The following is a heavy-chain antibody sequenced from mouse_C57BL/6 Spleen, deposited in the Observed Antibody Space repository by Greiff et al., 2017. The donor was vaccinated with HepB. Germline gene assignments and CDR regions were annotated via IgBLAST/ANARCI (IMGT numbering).Heavy chain of an antibody. Sequence: VQLQQSGPELVKPGASVKISCKASGYTFTDYYMNWVKQSHGKSLEWIGDINPNNGGTSYNQKFKGKATLTVDKSSSTAYMELRSLTSEDSAVYYCARGSDYYGSSYNAMDYWGQGTSVTVSS. CDR3: ARGSDYYGSSYNAMDY. V-gene: IGHV1-26*01. J-gene: IGHJ4*01. CDR1: GYTFTDYY. D-gene: IGHD1-1*01. CDR2: INPNNGGT.